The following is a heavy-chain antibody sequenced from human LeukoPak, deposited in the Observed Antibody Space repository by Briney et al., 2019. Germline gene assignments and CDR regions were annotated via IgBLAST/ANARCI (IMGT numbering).Heavy chain of an antibody. J-gene: IGHJ5*02. CDR2: ISYDGSNK. CDR3: ARERLLWFGELSYNWFDP. D-gene: IGHD3-10*01. V-gene: IGHV3-30*04. CDR1: GFTFSSYA. Sequence: GGSLRLSCAASGFTFSSYAMHWARQAPGKGLGWVAVISYDGSNKYYADSVKGRFTISRDNSKKKQSLQMNILRAQNTAMASCARERLLWFGELSYNWFDPWGQGTLVTVSS.